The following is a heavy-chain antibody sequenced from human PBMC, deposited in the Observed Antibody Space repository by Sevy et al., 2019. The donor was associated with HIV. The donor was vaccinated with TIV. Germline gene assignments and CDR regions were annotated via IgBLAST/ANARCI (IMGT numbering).Heavy chain of an antibody. CDR1: GFTFGTHA. J-gene: IGHJ3*02. D-gene: IGHD3-3*01. CDR3: AKGVYDFWSGRSDIFDI. V-gene: IGHV3-23*01. Sequence: GGSLRLSCATSGFTFGTHAMSWVRQAPGKGLEWVSGISGSGGSTYYADSVKGRFTISRDKSKKTLYLQGNSLRAEDTAVYYCAKGVYDFWSGRSDIFDIWGQGTMVTVSS. CDR2: ISGSGGST.